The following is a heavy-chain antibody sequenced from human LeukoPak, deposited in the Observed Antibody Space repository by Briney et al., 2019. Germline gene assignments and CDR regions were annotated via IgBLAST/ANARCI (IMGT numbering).Heavy chain of an antibody. CDR3: SKIYLGFHIPVS. CDR1: GFRFGDHA. D-gene: IGHD2-21*01. J-gene: IGHJ5*01. CDR2: IRSKGYGGTP. Sequence: PGGSLRLSCTTSGFRFGDHAMNWVRQAPGKGLEWVGYIRSKGYGGTPEYAASVKGRLSISRDDSESIVYLQMNSLSTEDTAAYYCSKIYLGFHIPVSWGHGTLVTVSS. V-gene: IGHV3-49*04.